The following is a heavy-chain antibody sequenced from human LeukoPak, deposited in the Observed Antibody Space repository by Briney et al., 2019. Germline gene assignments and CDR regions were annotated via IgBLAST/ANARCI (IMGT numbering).Heavy chain of an antibody. CDR3: ARGATMVRGVIITRVLDY. J-gene: IGHJ4*02. D-gene: IGHD3-10*01. V-gene: IGHV4-30-4*01. Sequence: SETLSLTCTVSGGSISSGDYYWSWIRQPPGKGLEWIGYIYYSGSTYYNPSLRSRVTISVDTSKNQFSLKLSSVTAADTAVYYCARGATMVRGVIITRVLDYWGQGTLVTVSS. CDR2: IYYSGST. CDR1: GGSISSGDYY.